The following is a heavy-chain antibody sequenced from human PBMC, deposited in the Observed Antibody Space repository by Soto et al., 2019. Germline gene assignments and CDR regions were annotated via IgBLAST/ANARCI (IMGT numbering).Heavy chain of an antibody. V-gene: IGHV1-3*01. CDR1: GGTFSSYA. J-gene: IGHJ5*02. CDR3: ARVAAAGRSGVNWFDP. D-gene: IGHD6-13*01. CDR2: INAGNGNT. Sequence: ASVKVSCKASGGTFSSYAISWVRQAPGQRLEWMGWINAGNGNTKYSQKFQGRVTITRDTSASTAYMELSSLRSEDTAVYYCARVAAAGRSGVNWFDPWGQGTLVTVSS.